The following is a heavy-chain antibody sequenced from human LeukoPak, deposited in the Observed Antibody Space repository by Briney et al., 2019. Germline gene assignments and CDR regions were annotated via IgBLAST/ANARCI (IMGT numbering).Heavy chain of an antibody. Sequence: PSETLSLTCTVSGGSISSSIYYWGWIRQPPGKGLEWIGSIYYSGSTNYNPSLKSRVTISVDTSKNQFSLKLSSVTAADTAVYYCARDRVAYSDYGRGGGFDYWGQGTLVTVSS. CDR1: GGSISSSIYY. J-gene: IGHJ4*02. V-gene: IGHV4-39*07. D-gene: IGHD5-12*01. CDR3: ARDRVAYSDYGRGGGFDY. CDR2: IYYSGST.